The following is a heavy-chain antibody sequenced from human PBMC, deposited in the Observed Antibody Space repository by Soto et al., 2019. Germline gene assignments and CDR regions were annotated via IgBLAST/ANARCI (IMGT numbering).Heavy chain of an antibody. Sequence: SKTLSLTCAVYGGSFSGYDWSWIRQPPGKGLEWIGEINHSGSTNYNPSLKSRVTISVDTSKNQFPLKLSSVTAADTAVYYCARWVLNYYFDSWGQGTLVTVS. CDR2: INHSGST. D-gene: IGHD2-8*01. CDR3: ARWVLNYYFDS. V-gene: IGHV4-34*01. J-gene: IGHJ4*02. CDR1: GGSFSGYD.